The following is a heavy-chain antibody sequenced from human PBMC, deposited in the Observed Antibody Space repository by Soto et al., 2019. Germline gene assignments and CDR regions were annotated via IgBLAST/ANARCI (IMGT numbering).Heavy chain of an antibody. D-gene: IGHD3-10*01. J-gene: IGHJ4*02. CDR1: GGTFSSYT. CDR2: IIPILGIA. V-gene: IGHV1-69*04. Sequence: SVKVSCKASGGTFSSYTISWVRQAPGQGLEWMGRIIPILGIANYAQKFQGRVTITADKSTSTAYMELSSLRSEDTAVYYCVREVYYYGSGSYFFDYWGQGTLVTVSS. CDR3: VREVYYYGSGSYFFDY.